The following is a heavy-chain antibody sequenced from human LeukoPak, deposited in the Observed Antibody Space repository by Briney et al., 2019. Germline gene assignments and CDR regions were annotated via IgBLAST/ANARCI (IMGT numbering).Heavy chain of an antibody. CDR2: INSDGSST. CDR3: VRGDWNDMGADY. D-gene: IGHD1-1*01. V-gene: IGHV3-74*01. CDR1: GFTFSSYW. J-gene: IGHJ4*02. Sequence: GGSLRLSCAASGFTFSSYWMHWVRQAPGKGLVWVSRINSDGSSTSYADSVKGRFTISRDNAKNTLYLQMNSLRAEDTAVYYCVRGDWNDMGADYWGQGTLVTVSS.